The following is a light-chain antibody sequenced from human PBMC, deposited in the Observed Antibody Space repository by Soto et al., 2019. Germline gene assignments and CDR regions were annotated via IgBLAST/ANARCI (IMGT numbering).Light chain of an antibody. CDR1: QGISNY. CDR2: AAS. CDR3: QKYDSAPWT. J-gene: IGKJ1*01. Sequence: DIPMTQSPSSLSASVRDRVTITCRASQGISNYLAWYQQKPGKVPKLLIYAASTLQSGVPSRFSGSGSGTDFTLTISSLQPEDVATHYCQKYDSAPWTFGQGTKVEIK. V-gene: IGKV1-27*01.